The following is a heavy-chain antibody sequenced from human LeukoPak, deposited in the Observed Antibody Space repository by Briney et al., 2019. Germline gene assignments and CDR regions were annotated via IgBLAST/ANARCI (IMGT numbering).Heavy chain of an antibody. D-gene: IGHD6-13*01. CDR3: ASVRRDSSVEDY. Sequence: GGSLRLSCAASGFTVSSNYMSWGRQGPGKGLEWVSGIGASGGSTYYADSVKGRFTISRDNSKNTLYLQMNSLRTEDTAVYYCASVRRDSSVEDYWGQGTLVTVSS. V-gene: IGHV3-23*01. CDR1: GFTVSSNY. J-gene: IGHJ4*02. CDR2: IGASGGST.